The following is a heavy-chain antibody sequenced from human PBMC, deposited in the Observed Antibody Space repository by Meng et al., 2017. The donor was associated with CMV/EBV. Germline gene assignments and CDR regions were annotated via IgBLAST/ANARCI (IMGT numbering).Heavy chain of an antibody. CDR1: GFTFSSYG. J-gene: IGHJ6*02. D-gene: IGHD6-13*01. V-gene: IGHV3-30*02. Sequence: GESLKISCAASGFTFSSYGMHWVHQAPGKGLEWVAFIRYDGSNKYYADSVKGRFTISRDNSKNTLYLQMNSLRAEDTAVYYCAKASRWGDLFYGMDVWGQGTTVTVSS. CDR2: IRYDGSNK. CDR3: AKASRWGDLFYGMDV.